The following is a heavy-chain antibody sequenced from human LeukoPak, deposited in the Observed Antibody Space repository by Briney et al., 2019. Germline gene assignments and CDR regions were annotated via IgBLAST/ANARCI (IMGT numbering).Heavy chain of an antibody. V-gene: IGHV3-48*01. D-gene: IGHD3-16*02. CDR1: GFTFSTFS. CDR2: IGGTTRDT. CDR3: ARDYRYAFDY. Sequence: GGSLRLSCAASGFTFSTFSMNWDRQAPGKGLEWLSYIGGTTRDTYYADSVKGRFTISRDNAMNSVYLQMNSLRAEDTAVYYCARDYRYAFDYWGQGALVTVSS. J-gene: IGHJ4*02.